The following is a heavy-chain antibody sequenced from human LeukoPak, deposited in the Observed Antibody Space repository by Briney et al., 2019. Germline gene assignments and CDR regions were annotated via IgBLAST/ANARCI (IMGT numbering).Heavy chain of an antibody. Sequence: SETLSLTCTVSGGSISSGSYYWSWIRQPAGKGLEWIGRIYTSGSTNYNPSLKSRVTISVDTSKNQFSLKLSSVTAADTAVYYCARVGAYYYDSSGYSGGNWFDPWGQGTLVTVSS. D-gene: IGHD3-22*01. CDR1: GGSISSGSYY. CDR2: IYTSGST. CDR3: ARVGAYYYDSSGYSGGNWFDP. V-gene: IGHV4-61*02. J-gene: IGHJ5*02.